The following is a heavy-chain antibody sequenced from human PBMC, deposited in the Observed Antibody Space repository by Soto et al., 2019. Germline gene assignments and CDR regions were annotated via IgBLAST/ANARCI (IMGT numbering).Heavy chain of an antibody. Sequence: QVQLQESGPGLVKPSQTLSLTCTVSGGSISSGGYYWSWIRQHPGKGLEWFGYIYYSGSTYYNPSLKSRVTISVDTSKNQFSLKLSSVTAADTAVYYCAREKRYFDWLPRVDAFDIWGQGTMVTVSS. CDR3: AREKRYFDWLPRVDAFDI. CDR1: GGSISSGGYY. J-gene: IGHJ3*02. D-gene: IGHD3-9*01. CDR2: IYYSGST. V-gene: IGHV4-31*03.